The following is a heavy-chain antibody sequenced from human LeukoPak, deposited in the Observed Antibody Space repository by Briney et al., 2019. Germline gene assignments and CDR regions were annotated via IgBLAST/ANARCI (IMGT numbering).Heavy chain of an antibody. D-gene: IGHD3-10*01. CDR2: IDWDDDK. V-gene: IGHV2-70*11. Sequence: SGPALVKPTQTLTLTCTFSGFSLSTSGMCVSWIRQPPGKALEWRARIDWDDDKYYSTSLKTRLTISKDTSKNQVVLTMTNMDPVDTATYYCARASMVRGVIPFDYWGQGTLVTVSS. J-gene: IGHJ4*02. CDR3: ARASMVRGVIPFDY. CDR1: GFSLSTSGMC.